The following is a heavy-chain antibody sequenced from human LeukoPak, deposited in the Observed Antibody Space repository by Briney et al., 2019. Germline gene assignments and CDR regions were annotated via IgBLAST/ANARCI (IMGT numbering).Heavy chain of an antibody. Sequence: PGRSLRLSCAASGFTFSSYGMHWVRQAPGKGLEWVAVISYDGSNKYYADSVKGRFTISRDNSKNTLYLQMNSLRAEDTAVYYCAKPVTMVRGVIPYYYYGMDVWGQGTTVTVSS. CDR1: GFTFSSYG. V-gene: IGHV3-30*18. CDR2: ISYDGSNK. CDR3: AKPVTMVRGVIPYYYYGMDV. D-gene: IGHD3-10*01. J-gene: IGHJ6*02.